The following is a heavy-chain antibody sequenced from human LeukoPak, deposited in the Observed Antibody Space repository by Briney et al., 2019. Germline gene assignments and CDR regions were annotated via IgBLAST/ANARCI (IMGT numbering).Heavy chain of an antibody. Sequence: ASVKVSCKVSGYTLTELSMHWVRQAPGKGLEWMGGFDPEDGETIYAQKFQGRVTMTEDTSTDTAYMELSSLGSEDTAVYYCATELRYSYGYPNYYYGMDVWGKGTTVTVSS. J-gene: IGHJ6*04. CDR3: ATELRYSYGYPNYYYGMDV. V-gene: IGHV1-24*01. D-gene: IGHD5-18*01. CDR1: GYTLTELS. CDR2: FDPEDGET.